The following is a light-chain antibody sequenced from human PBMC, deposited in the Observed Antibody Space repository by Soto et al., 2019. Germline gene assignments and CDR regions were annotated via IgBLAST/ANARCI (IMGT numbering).Light chain of an antibody. CDR2: DVS. J-gene: IGLJ2*01. CDR1: SSDVGGYNY. V-gene: IGLV2-14*01. Sequence: QSALTQPASVSGSPGQSITISCTGTSSDVGGYNYVSWYQQHPGKAPKLMIYDVSDRPSGVSNRFSGSKSGNTASLTISGLQAEDGADYYCSSYTISSTLVFGGVTKLTVL. CDR3: SSYTISSTLV.